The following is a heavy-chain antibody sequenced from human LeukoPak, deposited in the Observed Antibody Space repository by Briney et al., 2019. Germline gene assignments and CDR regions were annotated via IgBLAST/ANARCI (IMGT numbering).Heavy chain of an antibody. Sequence: PGGSLRLSCAASGFTFSSYAMSWVRQAPGEGLEWVSAINGRGDSTFYADSVKGQFTISRDNSKSTVYLQMNSLRADDTAVYYCAKERQTGDYFTSDFWGQGTLVTVSS. J-gene: IGHJ4*02. CDR1: GFTFSSYA. D-gene: IGHD4-17*01. CDR3: AKERQTGDYFTSDF. CDR2: INGRGDST. V-gene: IGHV3-23*01.